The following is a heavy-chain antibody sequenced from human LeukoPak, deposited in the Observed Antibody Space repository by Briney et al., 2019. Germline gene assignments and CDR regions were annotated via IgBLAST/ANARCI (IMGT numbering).Heavy chain of an antibody. CDR1: GFTFSSYE. Sequence: RSGGSLRLSCAASGFTFSSYEMNWVRQAPGKGLEWVSYISSSGSTIYYADSVKGRFTISRDNAKNSLYLQMNSLRAEDTALYYCAKVLDRWFGEQQLFDYWGQGTLVTVSS. D-gene: IGHD3-10*01. V-gene: IGHV3-48*03. CDR2: ISSSGSTI. J-gene: IGHJ4*02. CDR3: AKVLDRWFGEQQLFDY.